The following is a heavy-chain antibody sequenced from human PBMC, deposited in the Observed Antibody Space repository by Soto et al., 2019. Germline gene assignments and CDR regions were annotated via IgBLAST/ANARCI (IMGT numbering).Heavy chain of an antibody. J-gene: IGHJ4*02. V-gene: IGHV3-7*03. D-gene: IGHD5-12*01. CDR1: GFVLSSYW. CDR3: ARDGGPGYGGYDTNDY. CDR2: IKEDGSQK. Sequence: GGSLRLSCAASGFVLSSYWVSWVRQAPGKGLGWLANIKEDGSQKYYLDSVKGRFAISRDNAKNSVYLEMNTLRAEDTAVYYCARDGGPGYGGYDTNDYWGQGTMVTVSS.